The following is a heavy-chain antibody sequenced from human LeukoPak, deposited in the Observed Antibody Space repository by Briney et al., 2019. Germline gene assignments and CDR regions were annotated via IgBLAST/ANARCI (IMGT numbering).Heavy chain of an antibody. CDR1: GFTVSANY. CDR3: ASGRGSRGYSFFDY. J-gene: IGHJ4*02. Sequence: GGSLRLSCAASGFTVSANYMTWVRQAPGKGLEWVSVIYSGGSTYYADSVKGRFTISRDNSKNTLYLQMNSLRAEDTAVYYCASGRGSRGYSFFDYWGQGTLVTVSS. V-gene: IGHV3-66*01. D-gene: IGHD3-22*01. CDR2: IYSGGST.